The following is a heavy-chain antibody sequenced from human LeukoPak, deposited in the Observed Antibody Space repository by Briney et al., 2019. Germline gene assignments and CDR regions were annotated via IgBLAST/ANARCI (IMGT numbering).Heavy chain of an antibody. Sequence: GGSLRLSCAASGFTFSSYGMHWVRQAPGKGLEWVAVISYDGGNKYYADSVKGRFTISRDNSKNTLYLQMNSLRAEDTAVYYCANAVAGTWGIFDYWGQGTLVTVSS. J-gene: IGHJ4*02. V-gene: IGHV3-30*18. CDR1: GFTFSSYG. CDR2: ISYDGGNK. D-gene: IGHD6-19*01. CDR3: ANAVAGTWGIFDY.